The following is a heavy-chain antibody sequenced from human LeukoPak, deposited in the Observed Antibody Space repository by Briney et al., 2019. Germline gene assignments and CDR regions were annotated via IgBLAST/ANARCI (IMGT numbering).Heavy chain of an antibody. CDR1: GGSFSGYY. CDR3: ARGLNYYGSGSYYFY. CDR2: VNHSGST. D-gene: IGHD3-10*01. J-gene: IGHJ4*02. Sequence: SETLSLTCAVYGGSFSGYYWSWIRQPPGKGLEWIGEVNHSGSTNYNPSLKSRVTISVDTSKNQFSLKLSSVTAADTAVYYCARGLNYYGSGSYYFYWGQGTLVTVSS. V-gene: IGHV4-34*01.